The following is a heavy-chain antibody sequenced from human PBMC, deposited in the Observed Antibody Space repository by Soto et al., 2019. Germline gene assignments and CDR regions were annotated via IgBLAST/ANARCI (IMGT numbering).Heavy chain of an antibody. J-gene: IGHJ6*02. Sequence: RASVKVSCKASGGTFSSYAISWVRQAPGQGLEWMGGIIPIFGTANYAQKFQGRVTITADKSTSTAYMELSSLRSEDTAVYYCARGGMAAPYYYYAMDVWGQGTTVTVSS. CDR1: GGTFSSYA. CDR2: IIPIFGTA. V-gene: IGHV1-69*06. CDR3: ARGGMAAPYYYYAMDV. D-gene: IGHD6-19*01.